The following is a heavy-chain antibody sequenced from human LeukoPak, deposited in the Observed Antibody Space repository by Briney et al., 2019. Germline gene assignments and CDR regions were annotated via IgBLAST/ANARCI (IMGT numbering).Heavy chain of an antibody. Sequence: GSLKLSCAASGFTFSGSAMHWVRQAPGKGLEWVSYISTNTTTIYYADSVKGRFTISRDNAKNSLYLQMNSLRVEDTAVYYCVRVGTSFDIWGQGTMVTVSS. CDR1: GFTFSGSA. J-gene: IGHJ3*02. CDR2: ISTNTTTI. V-gene: IGHV3-48*01. D-gene: IGHD7-27*01. CDR3: VRVGTSFDI.